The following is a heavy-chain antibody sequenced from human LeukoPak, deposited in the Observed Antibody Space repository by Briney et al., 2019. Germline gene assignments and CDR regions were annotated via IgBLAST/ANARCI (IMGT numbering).Heavy chain of an antibody. CDR2: INPSGGST. CDR1: GYTFTSYY. V-gene: IGHV1-46*01. J-gene: IGHJ5*02. CDR3: ARLYAGEDYYGSGSYPLNWFDP. D-gene: IGHD3-10*01. Sequence: ASVKVSCKASGYTFTSYYMHWVRQAPGQGLEWMGIINPSGGSTSYAQKFQGRVTMTRDTSTSTVYMELSSLKASDTAMYYCARLYAGEDYYGSGSYPLNWFDPWGQGTLVTVSS.